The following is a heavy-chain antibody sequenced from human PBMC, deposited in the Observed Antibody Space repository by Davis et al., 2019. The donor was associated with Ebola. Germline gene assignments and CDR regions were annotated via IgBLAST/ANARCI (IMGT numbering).Heavy chain of an antibody. CDR1: GFTVGTTY. Sequence: PGGSLRLSCIISGFTVGTTYMSWVRQAPGKGLEWVANIKQDGSEKYYVDSVKGRFTISRDNAKNSLYLHMKSLRVEDTAVYYCARDNWGSGDYWGQGTLVTVSS. V-gene: IGHV3-7*01. CDR2: IKQDGSEK. J-gene: IGHJ4*02. CDR3: ARDNWGSGDY. D-gene: IGHD7-27*01.